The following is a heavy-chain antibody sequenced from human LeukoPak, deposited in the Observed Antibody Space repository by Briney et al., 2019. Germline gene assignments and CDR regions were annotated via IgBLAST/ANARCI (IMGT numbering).Heavy chain of an antibody. Sequence: PEGSLRLSCAASGFIFSNYAMSWVRQIPGKGLEWVASIKHDGSEKNYVDSVKGRFTISRDNAKNSLYVEMNNLRGEDTAVYYCARDNFDWRPLDCWGQGTLVTVSS. CDR3: ARDNFDWRPLDC. V-gene: IGHV3-7*03. CDR1: GFIFSNYA. D-gene: IGHD3-9*01. CDR2: IKHDGSEK. J-gene: IGHJ4*02.